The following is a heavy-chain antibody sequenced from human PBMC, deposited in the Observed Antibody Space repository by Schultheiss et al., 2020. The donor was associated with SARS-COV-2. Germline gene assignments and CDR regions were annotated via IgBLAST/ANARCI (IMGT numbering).Heavy chain of an antibody. CDR2: INHSGST. Sequence: SETLSLTCAVYGGSFSGYYWSWIRQPPGKGLEWIGEINHSGSTNYNPSLKSRVTISVDTSKNQFSLKLSSVTAADTAVYYCARSGIAVARNYYYYGMDVWGQGTTVTVSS. D-gene: IGHD6-19*01. CDR1: GGSFSGYY. CDR3: ARSGIAVARNYYYYGMDV. V-gene: IGHV4-34*01. J-gene: IGHJ6*02.